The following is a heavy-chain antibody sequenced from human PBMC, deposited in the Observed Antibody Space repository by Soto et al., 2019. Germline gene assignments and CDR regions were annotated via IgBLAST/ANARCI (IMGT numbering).Heavy chain of an antibody. CDR2: IVPLLGRT. J-gene: IGHJ4*02. Sequence: QVQPVQSGAEVKKPGSSVKVSCRASGDTFSTYAITWVRQAPGQGLEWMGGIVPLLGRTKYAPKFQGRVTITADESTNTAYMELSSLRSEDTAVYYCARDWGFCSGGSCPGYWGQGTLVTVSS. CDR1: GDTFSTYA. V-gene: IGHV1-69*01. CDR3: ARDWGFCSGGSCPGY. D-gene: IGHD2-15*01.